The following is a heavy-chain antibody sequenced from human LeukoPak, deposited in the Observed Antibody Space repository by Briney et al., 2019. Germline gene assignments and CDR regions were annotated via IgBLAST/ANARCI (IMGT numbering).Heavy chain of an antibody. D-gene: IGHD1-26*01. V-gene: IGHV3-48*04. Sequence: GGSLRLSCAASGFTFSSYSMNWVRQAPGKGLEWVSCISSSSSTIYYADSVKGRFTISRDNAKNSLYLQMNSLRAEDTAVYYCATLGEWELPEDYWGQGTLVTVSS. J-gene: IGHJ4*02. CDR3: ATLGEWELPEDY. CDR2: ISSSSSTI. CDR1: GFTFSSYS.